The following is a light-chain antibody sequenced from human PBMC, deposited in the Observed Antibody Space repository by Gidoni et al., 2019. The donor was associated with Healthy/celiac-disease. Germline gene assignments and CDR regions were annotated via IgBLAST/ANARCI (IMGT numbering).Light chain of an antibody. Sequence: DIQMTQSPSSLSASVGDRVTITCRASQSISSFLNWYQQKPGKAPKLLIYAASSLQSGVPSRFSGSGSGTEFTLTISSLQPDDFATYYCQQYISYWTFGQXTKVEIK. CDR1: QSISSF. CDR3: QQYISYWT. CDR2: AAS. J-gene: IGKJ1*01. V-gene: IGKV1-39*01.